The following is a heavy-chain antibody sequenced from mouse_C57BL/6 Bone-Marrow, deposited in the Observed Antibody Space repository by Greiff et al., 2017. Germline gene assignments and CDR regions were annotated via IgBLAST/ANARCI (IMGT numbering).Heavy chain of an antibody. CDR3: AWLTTVVAYYFDY. Sequence: QVQLQQPGAELVRPGSSVKLSCKASGYTFTSYWMHWVKQRPGQGLEWIGMIHPNSGSTNYNEKFKSKATLTVDKSSSTAYMQLSSLTSEDSAVYYCAWLTTVVAYYFDYWGQGTTLTVSS. CDR1: GYTFTSYW. J-gene: IGHJ2*01. D-gene: IGHD1-1*01. V-gene: IGHV1-64*01. CDR2: IHPNSGST.